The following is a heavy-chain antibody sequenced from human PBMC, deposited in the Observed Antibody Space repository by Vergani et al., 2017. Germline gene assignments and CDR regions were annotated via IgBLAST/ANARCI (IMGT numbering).Heavy chain of an antibody. CDR1: GFTFTSSA. CDR3: AASLSVAGPLN. D-gene: IGHD2-15*01. CDR2: IVVGSGNT. J-gene: IGHJ4*02. Sequence: QMQLVQSGPEVKKPGTSVKVSCKASGFTFTSSAVQWVRQARGQRLEWIGWIVVGSGNTNYAQKFQERVTITRDMSTSTAYMELSSLRSEDTAVYYCAASLSVAGPLNWGQGTLVTGAS. V-gene: IGHV1-58*01.